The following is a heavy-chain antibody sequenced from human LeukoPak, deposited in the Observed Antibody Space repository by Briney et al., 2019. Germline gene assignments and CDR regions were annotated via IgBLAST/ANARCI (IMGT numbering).Heavy chain of an antibody. D-gene: IGHD2-21*02. CDR1: GFTFSSYG. V-gene: IGHV3-30*18. J-gene: IGHJ4*02. Sequence: AGGSLRLSCAASGFTFSSYGMHWVRQAPGKGLEWVAVISYDGSNKYYADSVKGRFTISRDNSKNTLYLQMNSLRAEDTAVYYCAKDPSRSVVTTSFDYWGQGTLVTVSS. CDR2: ISYDGSNK. CDR3: AKDPSRSVVTTSFDY.